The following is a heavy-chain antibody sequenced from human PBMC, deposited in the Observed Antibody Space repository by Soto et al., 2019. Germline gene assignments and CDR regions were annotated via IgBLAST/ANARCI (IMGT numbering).Heavy chain of an antibody. Sequence: EVQLVESGGGLVQPGGSLKLSCAVSGFTFSSHAMNWVRQAPGKGLEWVAYIHGTRSIIYYADSVKGRFTISRDNAKNSLYLQMDSLRDYATALDYCARDARNADYDYGGQGTLVTVSS. CDR1: GFTFSSHA. V-gene: IGHV3-48*02. CDR3: ARDARNADYDY. J-gene: IGHJ4*02. CDR2: IHGTRSII. D-gene: IGHD3-16*01.